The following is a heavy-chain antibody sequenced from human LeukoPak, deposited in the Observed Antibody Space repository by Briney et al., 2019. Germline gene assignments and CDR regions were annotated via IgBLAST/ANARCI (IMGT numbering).Heavy chain of an antibody. V-gene: IGHV3-43*01. CDR1: GFTFDDYT. J-gene: IGHJ4*02. Sequence: GGSLRLSCAASGFTFDDYTMHWVRHAPGKGLEWVSLISWDGGSTYYADSVKGRFTISRDNSKNSLYLQMNSLRTEDTALYYCAKDMGGGYYGSGSYPLDYWGQGTLVTVSS. D-gene: IGHD3-10*01. CDR2: ISWDGGST. CDR3: AKDMGGGYYGSGSYPLDY.